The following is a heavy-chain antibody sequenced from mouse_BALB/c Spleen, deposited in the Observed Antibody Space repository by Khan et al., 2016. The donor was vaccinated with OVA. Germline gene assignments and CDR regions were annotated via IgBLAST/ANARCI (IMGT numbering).Heavy chain of an antibody. CDR3: ARRTTGYTMDY. J-gene: IGHJ4*01. CDR2: INPRSGYT. D-gene: IGHD2-14*01. CDR1: GYTFTSNT. Sequence: QVQLKESGADLARPGASVRMSCKASGYTFTSNTMHWVKQRPGQGLEWIGYINPRSGYTNYNQNFKDKATFTADKSSSTAYMQLSSLTSEDSAFYYCARRTTGYTMDYWGQGTSVTVSS. V-gene: IGHV1-4*01.